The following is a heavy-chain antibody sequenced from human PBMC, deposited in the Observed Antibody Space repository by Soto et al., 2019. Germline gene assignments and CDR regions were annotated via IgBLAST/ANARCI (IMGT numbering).Heavy chain of an antibody. CDR1: GFTFSSYA. D-gene: IGHD2-15*01. CDR3: SKSLNRRGNNAFDL. V-gene: IGHV3-23*01. CDR2: ISGSGGST. Sequence: EVQLLESGGGLVQPGGSLRLSCAASGFTFSSYAMSWVRQAPGKGLEWVSAISGSGGSTYYADSVKGRFTISRDNSKNTLDLQMNSLRAEDTAVYYWSKSLNRRGNNAFDLWGQGKMGTVSS. J-gene: IGHJ3*01.